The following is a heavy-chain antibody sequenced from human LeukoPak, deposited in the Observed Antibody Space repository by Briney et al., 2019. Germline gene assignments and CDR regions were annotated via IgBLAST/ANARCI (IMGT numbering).Heavy chain of an antibody. CDR1: GFTFSSYW. Sequence: GGSLRLSCAASGFTFSSYWMHWVRHAPGKGLVWVSRIDSDGSSTSYADSVKGRFTISRDNAKNTLYLQMNSLRAEDTAVYYCARGYGVVTRNWFDPWGQGTLVTVSS. J-gene: IGHJ5*02. V-gene: IGHV3-74*01. CDR3: ARGYGVVTRNWFDP. CDR2: IDSDGSST. D-gene: IGHD3-3*01.